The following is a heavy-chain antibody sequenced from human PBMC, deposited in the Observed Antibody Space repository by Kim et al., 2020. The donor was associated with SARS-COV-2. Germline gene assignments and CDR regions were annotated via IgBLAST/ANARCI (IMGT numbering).Heavy chain of an antibody. V-gene: IGHV3-21*05. Sequence: GGSLRLSCVASGFPFVSYSINWVRQAPGKGLEWLSYIGPSGNYIYYADSVKGRFTISRDNSTDSLYLQMNSLRADDTAVYYCARDMMSGTFSVDYLG. J-gene: IGHJ4*01. CDR1: GFPFVSYS. D-gene: IGHD1-26*01. CDR3: ARDMMSGTFSVDY. CDR2: IGPSGNYI.